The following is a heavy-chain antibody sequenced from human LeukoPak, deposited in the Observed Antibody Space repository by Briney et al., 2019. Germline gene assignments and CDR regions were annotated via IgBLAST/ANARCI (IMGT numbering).Heavy chain of an antibody. D-gene: IGHD3-3*01. Sequence: GRSLRLSCAASGFTFSSYAMHWVRQAPGKGLEWVAVISYDGSNKYYADSVKGRFTISRDNSKNTLYLQMNSLRAEDTAVYYCARGPRIYDFWSGYPHPFDYWGQGTLVTVSS. CDR2: ISYDGSNK. CDR3: ARGPRIYDFWSGYPHPFDY. CDR1: GFTFSSYA. V-gene: IGHV3-30-3*01. J-gene: IGHJ4*02.